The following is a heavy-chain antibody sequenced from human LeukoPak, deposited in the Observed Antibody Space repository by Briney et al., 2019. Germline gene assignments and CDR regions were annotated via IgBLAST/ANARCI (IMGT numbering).Heavy chain of an antibody. V-gene: IGHV4-4*07. D-gene: IGHD7-27*01. J-gene: IGHJ4*02. CDR2: MYTSGST. CDR3: ARTQHGEFDY. CDR1: GVSVSSDY. Sequence: PSETLSLTCTVSGVSVSSDYWSWIRQPAGKGLEWIGRMYTSGSTSYNPSLKSRVTMSVDTSKNQFSLKLRSVTAADAAVYYCARTQHGEFDYWGQGILDTVSS.